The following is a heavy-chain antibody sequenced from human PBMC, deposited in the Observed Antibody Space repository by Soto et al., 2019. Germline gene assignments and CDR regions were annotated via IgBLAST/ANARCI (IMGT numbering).Heavy chain of an antibody. CDR2: IIPICGTA. V-gene: IGHV1-69*01. D-gene: IGHD6-19*01. CDR3: ARASVPGIAVERNWFDP. Sequence: QVQLVQSGAEVKKPGSSVKVSCKASGGTFSSYAISWVRQAPGQGLEWMGGIIPICGTANYAQKFQGRVTITADESTSTAYMELSSLRSEDTAVYYCARASVPGIAVERNWFDPWGQGTLVTVSS. CDR1: GGTFSSYA. J-gene: IGHJ5*02.